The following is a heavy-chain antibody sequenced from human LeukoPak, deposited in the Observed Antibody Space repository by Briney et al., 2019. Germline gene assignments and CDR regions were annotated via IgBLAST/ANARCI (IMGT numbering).Heavy chain of an antibody. D-gene: IGHD2-15*01. CDR1: GGSSSTYY. Sequence: SETLSLTCTVSGGSSSTYYWTWIRQPPGKGLEWIGYIHTSGSTNFNPSLKSRVTMSVDTSKNQFSLRLSSVTAADTAVYYCVRPGQSNWWVYCNYWGQGTVFTVSS. J-gene: IGHJ4*02. CDR2: IHTSGST. CDR3: VRPGQSNWWVYCNY. V-gene: IGHV4-4*09.